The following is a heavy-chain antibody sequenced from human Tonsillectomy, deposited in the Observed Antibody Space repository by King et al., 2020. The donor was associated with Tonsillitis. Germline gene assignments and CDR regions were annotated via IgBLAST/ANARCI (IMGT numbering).Heavy chain of an antibody. CDR3: ASRVDY. CDR2: ISSSGEVI. V-gene: IGHV3-48*01. J-gene: IGHJ4*02. Sequence: VQLVESGGGLVQPGGSLRLSCVASGFAVNTYPMNCVRQAPGKGLEWISYISSSGEVISYADSVKGRFTISRDNAKDSVYLQMNSLRVEDTAVYYCASRVDYWGQGALVTVSS. CDR1: GFAVNTYP.